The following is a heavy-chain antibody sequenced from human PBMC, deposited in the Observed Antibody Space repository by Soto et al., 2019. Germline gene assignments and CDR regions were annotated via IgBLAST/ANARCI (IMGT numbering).Heavy chain of an antibody. CDR3: AKNPMEDYGDYYFDY. V-gene: IGHV3-30*18. D-gene: IGHD4-17*01. J-gene: IGHJ4*02. CDR2: ISYDGNNK. CDR1: GFTFSSYG. Sequence: QVQLVESGGGVVQPGRSLRLSCAASGFTFSSYGMHWVRQAPGKGLEWVAVISYDGNNKYYADSVKGRFTISRDNSKNTLYLQMNSLRAEDTAVYYCAKNPMEDYGDYYFDYWGQGTLVTVSS.